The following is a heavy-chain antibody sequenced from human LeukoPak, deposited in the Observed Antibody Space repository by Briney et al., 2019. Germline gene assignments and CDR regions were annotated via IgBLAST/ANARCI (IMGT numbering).Heavy chain of an antibody. CDR3: ARVRRAYGDYGCFDY. J-gene: IGHJ4*02. CDR2: ISSSSSYI. Sequence: PGGSLRLSCAASGFTFSSYSMNWVRQAPGKGLEWVSSISSSSSYIYYADSVKGRFTISRDNAKNSLYLQMNSLRAEDTAVYCCARVRRAYGDYGCFDYWGQGTLVTVSS. V-gene: IGHV3-21*01. D-gene: IGHD4-17*01. CDR1: GFTFSSYS.